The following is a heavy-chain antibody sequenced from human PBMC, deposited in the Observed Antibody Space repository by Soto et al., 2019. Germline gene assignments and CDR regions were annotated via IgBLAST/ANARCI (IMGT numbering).Heavy chain of an antibody. CDR3: ARHRFNYYDDTVYYYFDY. Sequence: ASVKVSCTASGSSFNRSGISWVRQAPGQGPEWMGWISGHNGNTNHPQSLQGRVTMTTDTSRNTAYMELRSLRSDDTAVYYCARHRFNYYDDTVYYYFDYWGQGTLVTVSS. J-gene: IGHJ4*02. D-gene: IGHD3-22*01. V-gene: IGHV1-18*04. CDR1: GSSFNRSG. CDR2: ISGHNGNT.